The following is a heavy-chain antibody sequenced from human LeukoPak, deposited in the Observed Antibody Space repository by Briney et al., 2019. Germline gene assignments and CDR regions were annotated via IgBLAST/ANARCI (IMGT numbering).Heavy chain of an antibody. D-gene: IGHD3-3*01. J-gene: IGHJ4*02. V-gene: IGHV3-21*01. CDR2: ISGTGSHI. CDR1: GFTFSSYS. CDR3: ARDLANDAFYDFWSGPN. Sequence: GGSLRLSCAASGFTFSSYSMNWVRQAPGKGLEWVSLISGTGSHIYYADSVKGRFTISRDNAKNALFLQLNSLGTEDTAVYYCARDLANDAFYDFWSGPNWGQGTLVTVSS.